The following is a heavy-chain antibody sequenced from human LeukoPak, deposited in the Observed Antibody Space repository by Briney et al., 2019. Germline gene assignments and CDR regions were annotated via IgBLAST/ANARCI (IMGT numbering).Heavy chain of an antibody. CDR1: GFIFSRHW. CDR3: VRDDDVYGFDY. CDR2: VKKDGTYR. Sequence: GALRLSCAASGFIFSRHWMHWVRQAPGEGLVCVARVKKDGTYRDYGDSVKGRFTISRDNAKNTLYLQMNSLRVENTARYYRVRDDDVYGFDYWGQETVVTVSS. D-gene: IGHD3-16*01. V-gene: IGHV3-74*01. J-gene: IGHJ4*02.